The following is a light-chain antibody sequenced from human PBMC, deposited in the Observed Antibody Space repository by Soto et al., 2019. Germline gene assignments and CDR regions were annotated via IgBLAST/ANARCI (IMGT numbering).Light chain of an antibody. V-gene: IGLV2-8*01. Sequence: QSALTQPPSASGSPGQSVTISCTGTSSGVGDYNYVSWYQHHPGKAPKLMIYEVSKRPSGVPDRFSGSKSGNTASLTVSGLQADDEADYYCSSYAGSNNFVVFGGGTKLTVL. J-gene: IGLJ2*01. CDR3: SSYAGSNNFVV. CDR1: SSGVGDYNY. CDR2: EVS.